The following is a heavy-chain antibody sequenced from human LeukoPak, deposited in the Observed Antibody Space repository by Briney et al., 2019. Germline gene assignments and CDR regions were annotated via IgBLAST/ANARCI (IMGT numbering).Heavy chain of an antibody. V-gene: IGHV3-30-3*01. D-gene: IGHD3-10*01. CDR1: GFTFSSYA. J-gene: IGHJ3*02. Sequence: GGSLRLSCAASGFTFSSYAMHWVRQAPGKGLEWVAVISYDGSNKYYADSVKGRFTISRDNSKNTLYLQMNSLRAEDTAVYYCARDQFHYYGSGRNDAFDIWGQGTMVTVSS. CDR3: ARDQFHYYGSGRNDAFDI. CDR2: ISYDGSNK.